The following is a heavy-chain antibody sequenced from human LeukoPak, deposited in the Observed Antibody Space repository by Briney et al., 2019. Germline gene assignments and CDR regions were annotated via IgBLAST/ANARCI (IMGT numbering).Heavy chain of an antibody. Sequence: GGSLRLSCAASGSTFSSYEMNWVRQAPGKWLEWVSYISSSGSTIYYADSVKGRFTISRDNAKNSLYLQMNSLRAEDTAVYYCAELGITMIGGVWGKETTVTISS. CDR3: AELGITMIGGV. J-gene: IGHJ6*04. D-gene: IGHD3-10*02. CDR2: ISSSGSTI. V-gene: IGHV3-48*03. CDR1: GSTFSSYE.